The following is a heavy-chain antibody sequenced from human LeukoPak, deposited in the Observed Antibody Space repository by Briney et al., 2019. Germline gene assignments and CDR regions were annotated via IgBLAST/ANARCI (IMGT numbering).Heavy chain of an antibody. D-gene: IGHD3-3*01. CDR1: GYTFTSYD. J-gene: IGHJ5*02. CDR3: ARASRITIFGVVIRGYNWFDP. V-gene: IGHV1-8*01. CDR2: MNPNSGNT. Sequence: ASVKASCKASGYTFTSYDINWVRQATGQGLEWMGWMNPNSGNTGYAQKFQGRVTMTRNTSISTAYMELSSLRSEDTAVYYCARASRITIFGVVIRGYNWFDPWGQGTLVTVSS.